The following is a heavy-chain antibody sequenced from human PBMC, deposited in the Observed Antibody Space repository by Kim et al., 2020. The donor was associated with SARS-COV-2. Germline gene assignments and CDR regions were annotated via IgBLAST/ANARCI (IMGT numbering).Heavy chain of an antibody. Sequence: PETLSLTCAVYGGSFSGYYWSWIRQPPGKGLEWIGEINHSGNTNYNPSLKSRVTISVDTSKNQFSLKLSSVTAADTAVYYCARELWFGRYYYYGMDVWGQGTTVTVSS. CDR3: ARELWFGRYYYYGMDV. CDR2: INHSGNT. D-gene: IGHD3-10*01. J-gene: IGHJ6*02. CDR1: GGSFSGYY. V-gene: IGHV4-34*01.